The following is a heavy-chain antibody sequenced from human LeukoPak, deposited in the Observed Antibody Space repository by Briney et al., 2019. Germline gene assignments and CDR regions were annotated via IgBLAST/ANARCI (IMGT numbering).Heavy chain of an antibody. CDR1: GGSFSGYY. V-gene: IGHV4-34*01. J-gene: IGHJ5*02. CDR2: INHSGST. CDR3: AGSSWYVRS. Sequence: SETLSLTCAVSGGSFSGYYWSWIRQPPGKGLEWIGEINHSGSTNYNPSLKSRVTISVDTSKNQFSLKLSSVTAADTAVYYCAGSSWYVRSCGQGTLVTVSS. D-gene: IGHD6-13*01.